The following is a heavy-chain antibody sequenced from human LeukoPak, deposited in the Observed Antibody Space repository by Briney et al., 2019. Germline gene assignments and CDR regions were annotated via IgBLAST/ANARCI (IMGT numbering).Heavy chain of an antibody. CDR2: IIPILGIA. CDR1: GGTFSSYA. V-gene: IGHV1-69*04. J-gene: IGHJ4*02. CDR3: ASESYCSGGSCYLADY. Sequence: SVKVSCKASGGTFSSYAIGWVRQAPGQGLEWMGRIIPILGIANYAQKFQGRVTITADKSTSTAYMELSSLRSEDTAVYYCASESYCSGGSCYLADYWGQGTLVTVSS. D-gene: IGHD2-15*01.